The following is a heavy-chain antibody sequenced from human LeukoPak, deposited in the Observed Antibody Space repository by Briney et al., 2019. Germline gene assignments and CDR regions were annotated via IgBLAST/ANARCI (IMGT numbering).Heavy chain of an antibody. J-gene: IGHJ6*02. CDR1: GYTFTSYY. V-gene: IGHV1-46*01. Sequence: GASVKVSCKASGYTFTSYYMHWVRQAPGQGLEWMGIINPSGGSTSYAQKFQGRVTMTRDTSTSTVYMELSSLRSEDTAVYYCARVRAHDYGGNSPPGHPYYGMDVWGQGTTVTVSS. CDR3: ARVRAHDYGGNSPPGHPYYGMDV. D-gene: IGHD4-23*01. CDR2: INPSGGST.